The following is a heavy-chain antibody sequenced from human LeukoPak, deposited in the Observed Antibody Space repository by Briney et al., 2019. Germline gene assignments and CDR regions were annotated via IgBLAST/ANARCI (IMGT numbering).Heavy chain of an antibody. D-gene: IGHD3-3*01. CDR3: ARGTYYDFWSGYQHFDY. V-gene: IGHV1-8*01. J-gene: IGHJ4*02. Sequence: ASVKVSCKASGYTFTSYDINWVRQAPGQGLEWMGWMNPNSGNTGYAQKFQGRVTMTRNTSISTAYMELSSLRSEDTAVYYCARGTYYDFWSGYQHFDYWGQGTLVTVSS. CDR1: GYTFTSYD. CDR2: MNPNSGNT.